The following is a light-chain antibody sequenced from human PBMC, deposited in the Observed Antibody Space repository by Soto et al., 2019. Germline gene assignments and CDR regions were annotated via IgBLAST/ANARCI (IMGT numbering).Light chain of an antibody. CDR3: QTWGTGIWV. CDR2: LNSDGSH. J-gene: IGLJ3*02. V-gene: IGLV4-69*01. Sequence: QSALTQSPSASASLGASVKLTCTLSSGHSSYAIAWHQQQPEKGPRYLMKLNSDGSHSKGDGIPDRFSGSSSGAERYLTISSLQSEDEADYYCQTWGTGIWVFGEGTKLTVL. CDR1: SGHSSYA.